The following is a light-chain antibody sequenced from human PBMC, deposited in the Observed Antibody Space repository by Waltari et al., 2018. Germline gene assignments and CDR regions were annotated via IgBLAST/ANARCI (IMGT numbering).Light chain of an antibody. CDR2: GAS. CDR3: QQYNNWPYT. CDR1: QSVSSD. V-gene: IGKV3-15*01. J-gene: IGKJ2*01. Sequence: EIVMTQSPATLSVSPGERATLSCRASQSVSSDLVWYQQKPGQAPSLLIYGASTRATGVPARFSGSGSGTEFTLTISSLQSEDFAVYYCQQYNNWPYTFGQGTELEIK.